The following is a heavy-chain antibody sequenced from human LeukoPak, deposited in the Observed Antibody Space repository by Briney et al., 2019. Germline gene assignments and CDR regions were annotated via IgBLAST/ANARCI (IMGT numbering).Heavy chain of an antibody. CDR2: IYYSGST. D-gene: IGHD6-19*01. J-gene: IGHJ6*03. V-gene: IGHV4-59*08. CDR3: ARQRNSSGWYWYYYYYMDV. CDR1: GGSISSYY. Sequence: SETLSLTCTVSGGSISSYYWSWIRQPPGKGLEWIGYIYYSGSTNYNPSLKSRVTISVDTSKNQFSLKLSSVTAADTAVYYCARQRNSSGWYWYYYYYMDVWGKGPRSPSP.